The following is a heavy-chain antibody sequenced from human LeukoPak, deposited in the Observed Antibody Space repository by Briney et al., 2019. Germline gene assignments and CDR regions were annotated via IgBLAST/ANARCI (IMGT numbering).Heavy chain of an antibody. J-gene: IGHJ4*02. CDR1: GFTFSDYY. CDR2: ISSSGSTM. Sequence: TPGGSLRLSCAASGFTFSDYYMSWIRQAPGKGLEWVSYISSSGSTMYYADSVKGRFTISRDNAKNSLYLQMNSLRAEDTAVYYCARDREGGYYDSSGPEFDYWGQGTLVTVSS. D-gene: IGHD3-22*01. V-gene: IGHV3-11*01. CDR3: ARDREGGYYDSSGPEFDY.